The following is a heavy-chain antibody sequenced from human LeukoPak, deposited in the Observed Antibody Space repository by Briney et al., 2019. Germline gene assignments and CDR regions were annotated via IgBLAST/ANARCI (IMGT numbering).Heavy chain of an antibody. J-gene: IGHJ3*02. V-gene: IGHV4-4*02. D-gene: IGHD2-8*02. CDR2: IYPSGST. CDR3: ARDTGGRGRLDAFDI. CDR1: GASTSSRNW. Sequence: SETLSLTCAVSGASTSSRNWWIWVRQPPGKGLEWIGEIYPSGSTNYNPSLKSRVTISIDKSKNQFFLKLSSVTAADTAVYYCARDTGGRGRLDAFDIWGQGTMVTVSS.